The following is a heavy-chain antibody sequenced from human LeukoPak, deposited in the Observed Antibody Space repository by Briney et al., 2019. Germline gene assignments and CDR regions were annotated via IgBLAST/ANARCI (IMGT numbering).Heavy chain of an antibody. CDR1: GFTFGTSW. CDR3: ARDLSYFDY. J-gene: IGHJ4*02. CDR2: IRQDGGTK. V-gene: IGHV3-7*01. Sequence: PGGSLRLSCEASGFTFGTSWMTWVRQAPGKGLEWVANIRQDGGTKYYVDSVKGRFTISRDNAKNSLYLQMNSLRVEDTAVYYCARDLSYFDYWGQGTLVTVSS.